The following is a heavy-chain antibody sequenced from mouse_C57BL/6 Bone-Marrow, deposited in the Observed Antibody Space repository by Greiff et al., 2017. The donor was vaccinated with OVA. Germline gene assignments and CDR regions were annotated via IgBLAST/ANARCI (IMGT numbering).Heavy chain of an antibody. CDR1: GYTFTSYW. CDR2: IYPGSGST. Sequence: QVQLQQPGAELVKPGASVKMSCKASGYTFTSYWITWVKQRPGQGLEWIGDIYPGSGSTKYKEKVKSKATLTVDTSSSTAYMQLSSLTSEDAAVYYCASHGSSYVGWGQGTLVTVSA. D-gene: IGHD1-1*01. V-gene: IGHV1-55*01. CDR3: ASHGSSYVG. J-gene: IGHJ3*01.